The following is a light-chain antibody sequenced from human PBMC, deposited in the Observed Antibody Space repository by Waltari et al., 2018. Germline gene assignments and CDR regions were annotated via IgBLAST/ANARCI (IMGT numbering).Light chain of an antibody. Sequence: QSALTQSASVSGSPGQSITLSCTGTSRDVGAYNLVSWYQHLPGRAPKLILSGVTKRPSGISDRFSGSKSGNTASLTISGLQSEDEADYYCSSYTQSRTRVFGGGTKVTVL. J-gene: IGLJ3*02. CDR1: SRDVGAYNL. CDR2: GVT. CDR3: SSYTQSRTRV. V-gene: IGLV2-23*02.